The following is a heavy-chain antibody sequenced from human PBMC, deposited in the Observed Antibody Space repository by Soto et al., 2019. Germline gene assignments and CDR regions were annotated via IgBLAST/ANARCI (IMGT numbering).Heavy chain of an antibody. D-gene: IGHD3-16*01. J-gene: IGHJ4*01. Sequence: PSETLSLTCTVSGGSISSYYWSWIRQPPGKGLEWIGYIYYSGSTNYNPSLKSRVTISVDTSKNQFSLKLSSVTAADTAVYYCAKINWPYDHTCYYWGRGTLVTVSS. CDR1: GGSISSYY. CDR2: IYYSGST. CDR3: AKINWPYDHTCYY. V-gene: IGHV4-59*01.